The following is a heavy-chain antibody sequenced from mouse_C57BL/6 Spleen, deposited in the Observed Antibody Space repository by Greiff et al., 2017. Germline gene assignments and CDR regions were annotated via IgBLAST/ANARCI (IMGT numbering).Heavy chain of an antibody. V-gene: IGHV1-69*01. D-gene: IGHD1-1*01. J-gene: IGHJ2*01. CDR1: GYTFTSYW. CDR3: ARRDYGSSSDY. CDR2: IDPSDSYT. Sequence: QVQLQQPGAELVMPGASVKLSCKASGYTFTSYWMHWVKQRPGQGLEWIGEIDPSDSYTNYNQKFKGKSTLTVDKSSSTAYMQLSSLTSEDSAVYYCARRDYGSSSDYWGQGTTLTVSS.